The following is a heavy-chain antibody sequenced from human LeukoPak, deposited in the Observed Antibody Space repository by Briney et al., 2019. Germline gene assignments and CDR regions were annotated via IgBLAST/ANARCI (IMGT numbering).Heavy chain of an antibody. V-gene: IGHV6-1*01. CDR3: AREIAVAGTCFDY. D-gene: IGHD6-19*01. CDR1: GDSVSSNSAA. Sequence: SQTLSLTCAISGDSVSSNSAAWNCIGQSPSRGLEWLGRTYYRSKWYNDYAVSVKSRITLNPDTSKNQFFLQLNSVTPEDTAVYYCAREIAVAGTCFDYWGQGTLVTVSS. CDR2: TYYRSKWYN. J-gene: IGHJ4*02.